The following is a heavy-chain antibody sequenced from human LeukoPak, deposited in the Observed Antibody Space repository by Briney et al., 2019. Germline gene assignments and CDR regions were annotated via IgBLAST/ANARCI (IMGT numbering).Heavy chain of an antibody. CDR3: ARSGSGYLRYYFDY. J-gene: IGHJ4*02. CDR1: GGSIISSNYY. D-gene: IGHD5-12*01. Sequence: SETLSLTCTVSGGSIISSNYYWDWIRQPPGKGLEWIGTINYSGTTYYNPSLKTRVTISVDTSKNQFSLKLSSVTAADTAVYYCARSGSGYLRYYFDYWGQGTLVTVSS. CDR2: INYSGTT. V-gene: IGHV4-39*07.